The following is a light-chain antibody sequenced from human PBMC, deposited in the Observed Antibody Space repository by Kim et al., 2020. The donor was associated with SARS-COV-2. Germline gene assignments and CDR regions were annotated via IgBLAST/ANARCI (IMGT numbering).Light chain of an antibody. CDR1: QSISSRY. Sequence: PGERATLACRARQSISSRYLAWYQQKPGQAPRLLIFAASSRATGIPERLSGSGSGTDFTLTISRLEPEDFAVYYCQEYGSSPWTFGQGTKVDIK. CDR2: AAS. CDR3: QEYGSSPWT. V-gene: IGKV3-20*01. J-gene: IGKJ1*01.